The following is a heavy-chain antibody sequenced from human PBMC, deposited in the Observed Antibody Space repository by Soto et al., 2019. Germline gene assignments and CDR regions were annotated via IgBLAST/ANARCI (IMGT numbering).Heavy chain of an antibody. CDR2: IIPIFGTA. CDR3: ARELVGATSRWLSY. V-gene: IGHV1-69*13. CDR1: GGTFSSYA. J-gene: IGHJ4*02. D-gene: IGHD1-26*01. Sequence: LVKVSCKASGGTFSSYAISWARQAPGQGLEWMGGIIPIFGTANYAQKFQGRVTITADESTSTAYMELSSLRSEDTAVYYCARELVGATSRWLSYWGQGTLVTVSS.